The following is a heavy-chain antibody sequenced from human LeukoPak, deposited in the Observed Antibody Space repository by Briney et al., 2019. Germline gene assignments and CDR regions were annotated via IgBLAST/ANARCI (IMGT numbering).Heavy chain of an antibody. V-gene: IGHV5-51*01. CDR2: IYPGDSDT. J-gene: IGHJ5*02. D-gene: IGHD3-9*01. Sequence: GESLKISCKGSGYRFISYWIGWVRQLPGKGLEWMGIIYPGDSDTRYSPSFQGQVTISADKSISTAYLQWSSLKASDTAMYYCARHGIEGYFDWLPSLNGFDPWGQGTLVTVSS. CDR1: GYRFISYW. CDR3: ARHGIEGYFDWLPSLNGFDP.